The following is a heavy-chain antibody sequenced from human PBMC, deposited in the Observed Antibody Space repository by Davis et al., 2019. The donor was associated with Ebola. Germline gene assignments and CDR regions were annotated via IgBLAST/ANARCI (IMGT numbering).Heavy chain of an antibody. D-gene: IGHD2/OR15-2a*01. Sequence: GESLKISCAASGFTFSDSAMHWVRQAPGKGLEWVSGISGSGATTYYADSVKGRFTISRDNSKNTLYLQMNSLRADDTALYYCAKGGARYFYHYYGMDVWGQGTTVTVSS. CDR2: ISGSGATT. CDR3: AKGGARYFYHYYGMDV. J-gene: IGHJ6*02. V-gene: IGHV3-23*01. CDR1: GFTFSDSA.